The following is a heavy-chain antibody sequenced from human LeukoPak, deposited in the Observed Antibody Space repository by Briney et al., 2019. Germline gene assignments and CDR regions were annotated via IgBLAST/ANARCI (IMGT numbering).Heavy chain of an antibody. CDR3: AGQRRGYSYGLFDY. J-gene: IGHJ4*02. CDR1: GDSISSGGYY. D-gene: IGHD5-18*01. V-gene: IGHV4-31*03. Sequence: KSSETLSLTCTVSGDSISSGGYYWSWIRQHPGKGLEWIGYIHYSGSTYYNPSLKSRVTISVDTSKNQFSLKLSSVTAADTAVHYCAGQRRGYSYGLFDYWGQGTLVTVSS. CDR2: IHYSGST.